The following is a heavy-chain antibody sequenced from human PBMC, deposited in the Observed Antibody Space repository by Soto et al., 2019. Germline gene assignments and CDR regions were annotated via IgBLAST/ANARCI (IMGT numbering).Heavy chain of an antibody. CDR3: AREGEQWLGGPGLYYYGMDV. CDR2: ISAYNGNT. J-gene: IGHJ6*02. V-gene: IGHV1-18*01. Sequence: QVQLVQSGAEVKKPGASVKVSCKASGYTFTSYGISWVRQAPGQGLEWMGWISAYNGNTNYAQKLQGRVTMTTDTSTSTAYMELRSLRSDDTAVYYCAREGEQWLGGPGLYYYGMDVWGQGTTVTVSS. CDR1: GYTFTSYG. D-gene: IGHD6-19*01.